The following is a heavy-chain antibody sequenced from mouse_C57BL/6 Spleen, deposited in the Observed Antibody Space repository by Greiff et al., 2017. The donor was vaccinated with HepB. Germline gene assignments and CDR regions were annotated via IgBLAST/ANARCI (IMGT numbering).Heavy chain of an antibody. Sequence: QVQLQQSGAELVRPGASVTLSCKASGYTFTDYEMHWVKQTPWHGLEWIGAIDPETGGTAYNQKFKGKAILTADKSSSTAYMELRSLTSEDSAVYYCTRWGFHYAMDYWGQGTSVTVSS. CDR1: GYTFTDYE. CDR2: IDPETGGT. J-gene: IGHJ4*01. V-gene: IGHV1-15*01. CDR3: TRWGFHYAMDY.